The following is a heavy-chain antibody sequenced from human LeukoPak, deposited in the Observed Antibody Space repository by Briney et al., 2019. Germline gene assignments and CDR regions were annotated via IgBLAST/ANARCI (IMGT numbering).Heavy chain of an antibody. Sequence: GGSLRLSCAASGFTFSSYAMSWVRQAPGKGLEWVSAISGSGGSTYHADSVKGRFTISRDNSKNTLYLQMNSLRAEDTAVYYCAKGVGSSGWYYFDYWGQGTLVTVSS. D-gene: IGHD6-19*01. J-gene: IGHJ4*02. CDR1: GFTFSSYA. V-gene: IGHV3-23*01. CDR2: ISGSGGST. CDR3: AKGVGSSGWYYFDY.